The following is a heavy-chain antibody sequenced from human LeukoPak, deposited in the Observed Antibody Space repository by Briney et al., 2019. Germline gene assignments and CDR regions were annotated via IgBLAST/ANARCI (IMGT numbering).Heavy chain of an antibody. CDR2: MNPNSGNT. V-gene: IGHV1-8*01. CDR1: GYTFTSYD. Sequence: ASVKVSCKASGYTFTSYDINWVRQATGQGLEWMGWMNPNSGNTGYAQKFQGRVTMTRNTSISTAYMELSSLRSEDTAVYYCARARPRKDYYYYGMDVWGQGTTVTVSS. CDR3: ARARPRKDYYYYGMDV. J-gene: IGHJ6*02. D-gene: IGHD2-15*01.